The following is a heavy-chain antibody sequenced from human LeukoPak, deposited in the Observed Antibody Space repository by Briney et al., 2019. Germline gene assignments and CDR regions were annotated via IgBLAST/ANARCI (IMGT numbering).Heavy chain of an antibody. Sequence: GGSLRLSCAASGFTFSSFTMIWVRQAPGKGLEWVSSISHTDDPSHYADSVRGRFSISRDNAKNSLYLQMNSLRVEDTAVYYCTRDPNHPGYSSGWYYWGQGTLVTVSS. D-gene: IGHD6-19*01. CDR2: ISHTDDPS. CDR3: TRDPNHPGYSSGWYY. J-gene: IGHJ4*02. CDR1: GFTFSSFT. V-gene: IGHV3-48*04.